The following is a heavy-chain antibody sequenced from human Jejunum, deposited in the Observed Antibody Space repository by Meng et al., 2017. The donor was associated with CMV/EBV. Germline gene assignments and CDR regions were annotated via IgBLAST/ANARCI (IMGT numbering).Heavy chain of an antibody. V-gene: IGHV3-30*02. J-gene: IGHJ4*02. D-gene: IGHD5-24*01. CDR1: FSLYG. Sequence: FSLYGMHWVRQAPGKGLEWVASIMYVGTNQFYAESVKGRFIISRDKSTNTLFLQMNSLRPEDTSIYYCAKEQGSHNSWPQYYFDSWGQGALVTVSS. CDR2: IMYVGTNQ. CDR3: AKEQGSHNSWPQYYFDS.